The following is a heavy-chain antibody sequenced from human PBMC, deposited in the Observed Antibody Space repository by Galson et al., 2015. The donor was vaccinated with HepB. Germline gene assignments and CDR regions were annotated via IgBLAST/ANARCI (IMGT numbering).Heavy chain of an antibody. CDR3: ARDGSHYELNL. V-gene: IGHV3-33*02. CDR2: RKSSGSDK. J-gene: IGHJ5*02. CDR1: GFTLRRFG. Sequence: SLRLSCAASGFTLRRFGMHWVRRAPGRGLXXISXXXSPXXGLDWLSFRKSSGSDKTYANAVKGHFTISRYDSTKTIFLQMESLRVDDTAVSYCARDGSHYELNLWGQGTRVTVSS. D-gene: IGHD2-15*01.